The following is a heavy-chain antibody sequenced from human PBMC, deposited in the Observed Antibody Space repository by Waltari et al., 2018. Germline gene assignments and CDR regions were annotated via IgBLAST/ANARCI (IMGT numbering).Heavy chain of an antibody. Sequence: EVQLLESGGGLVQPGGSLRLSCAASGFTFSSYAMSWVRPAPGKGLEWVSAISGSGGSTYYADAVKGRFTISRDNSKNTLYLQMNSLRAEDTAVYYCAKRRDYDFWSGYYYGMDVWGQGTTVTVSS. D-gene: IGHD3-3*01. CDR2: ISGSGGST. CDR3: AKRRDYDFWSGYYYGMDV. V-gene: IGHV3-23*01. CDR1: GFTFSSYA. J-gene: IGHJ6*02.